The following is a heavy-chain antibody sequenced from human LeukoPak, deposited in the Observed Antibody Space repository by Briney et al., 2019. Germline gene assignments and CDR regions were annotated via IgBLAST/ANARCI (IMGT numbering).Heavy chain of an antibody. Sequence: SETLSLTCTVSGDSVSAHYWSWIRQAPGKGLECIGYNQVNGDTNYNPSLKDRGTLSLDTSRNQFSLRLRSVTAADTAVYYCARTSRYFDSWGPGTLVTVSS. CDR3: ARTSRYFDS. CDR2: NQVNGDT. V-gene: IGHV4-4*09. CDR1: GDSVSAHY. J-gene: IGHJ4*02. D-gene: IGHD2-15*01.